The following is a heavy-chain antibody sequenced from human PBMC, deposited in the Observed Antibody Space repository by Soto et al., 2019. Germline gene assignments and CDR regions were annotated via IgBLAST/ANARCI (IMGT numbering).Heavy chain of an antibody. CDR1: GFTFSSYA. Sequence: EVQVLESGGGLVQPGGSLRLSCAASGFTFSSYAMSWVRQAPGKGLQWVAGVYGSGGVAHYADSVKGRFIISRDNSKNTLFLQMNSLRAEDTAVYYCAKDCVGSTWYYGMGVWGQGTTVTVS. J-gene: IGHJ6*02. V-gene: IGHV3-23*01. CDR2: VYGSGGVA. CDR3: AKDCVGSTWYYGMGV. D-gene: IGHD2-21*01.